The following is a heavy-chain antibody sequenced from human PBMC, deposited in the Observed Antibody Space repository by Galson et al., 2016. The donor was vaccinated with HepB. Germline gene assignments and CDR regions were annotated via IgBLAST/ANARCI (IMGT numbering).Heavy chain of an antibody. J-gene: IGHJ6*02. V-gene: IGHV3-53*01. CDR2: IYSGGST. D-gene: IGHD2-8*01. Sequence: EWVSFIYSGGSTYYADSVKGRFTISRDNSRNTLYLQMNSLRAEDPAVYYCARDGVYYVMDVWGQGTTVTVSS. CDR3: ARDGVYYVMDV.